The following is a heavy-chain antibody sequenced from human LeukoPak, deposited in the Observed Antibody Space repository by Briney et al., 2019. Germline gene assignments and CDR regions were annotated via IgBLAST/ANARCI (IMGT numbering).Heavy chain of an antibody. J-gene: IGHJ4*02. CDR2: ISYDGSNQ. CDR3: ARDPGLRLDY. V-gene: IGHV3-30*03. D-gene: IGHD3-16*01. CDR1: GFTFSSYG. Sequence: GRSLRLSCAASGFTFSSYGMHWVRQAPGKGLEWVAAISYDGSNQYYADSVKGRFTISRDNSKNTLYLQMNSLRAEDTAVYFCARDPGLRLDYWGQGTLVTVS.